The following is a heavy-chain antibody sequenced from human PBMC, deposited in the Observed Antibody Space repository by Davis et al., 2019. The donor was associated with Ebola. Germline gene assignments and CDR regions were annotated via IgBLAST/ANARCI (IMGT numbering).Heavy chain of an antibody. CDR1: GYTFTSYG. CDR3: ARGPFRGGSYWGGFDY. CDR2: ITAYNGNT. V-gene: IGHV1-18*04. D-gene: IGHD1-26*01. Sequence: ASVKVSCKASGYTFTSYGISWVRQAPGQGLEWMGWITAYNGNTNYAQKLQGRVTMTTDTSTSTAYMELRSLRSDDTAVYYCARGPFRGGSYWGGFDYWGQGTLVTVSS. J-gene: IGHJ4*02.